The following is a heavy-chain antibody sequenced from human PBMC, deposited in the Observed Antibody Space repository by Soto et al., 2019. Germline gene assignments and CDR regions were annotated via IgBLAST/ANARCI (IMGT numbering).Heavy chain of an antibody. Sequence: PGGSLRLSCAASGFTFSSYGMHWVRQAPGKGLEWVAVIWYDGSNKYYADSVKGRFTISRDNSKNTLYLQMNSLRAEDTAVYYCARAPHYYDSSGYSFGMDVWGQGTTVTV. CDR1: GFTFSSYG. CDR2: IWYDGSNK. CDR3: ARAPHYYDSSGYSFGMDV. J-gene: IGHJ6*02. D-gene: IGHD3-22*01. V-gene: IGHV3-33*01.